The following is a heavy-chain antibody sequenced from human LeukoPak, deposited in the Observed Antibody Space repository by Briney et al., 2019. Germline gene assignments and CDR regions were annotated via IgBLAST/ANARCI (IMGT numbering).Heavy chain of an antibody. V-gene: IGHV3-30*18. CDR1: GFTFSSYG. J-gene: IGHJ6*02. CDR3: AKEDPQSGYDFWSGYYPTGMDV. CDR2: ISYDASNK. D-gene: IGHD3-3*01. Sequence: GGSLRLSCAASGFTFSSYGMHWVRQAPGKGLEWVAVISYDASNKYYADSVKGRFTISRDKSKNTLYLQMNSLRAEDTAVYYCAKEDPQSGYDFWSGYYPTGMDVWGQGTTVTVSS.